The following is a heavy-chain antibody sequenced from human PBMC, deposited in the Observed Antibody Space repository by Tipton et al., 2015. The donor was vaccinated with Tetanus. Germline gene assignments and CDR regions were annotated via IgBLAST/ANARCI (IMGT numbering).Heavy chain of an antibody. CDR2: IYPADSDT. J-gene: IGHJ4*02. D-gene: IGHD2-8*01. CDR3: ARAHCSDGVCNFDF. V-gene: IGHV5-51*01. CDR1: GYIFNNYW. Sequence: QLVQSGGEVKKPGESLKISCKGSGYIFNNYWIGWVRQMPGQGLEWMGIIYPADSDTRYSPSFQVQVTISVDKSINTAYLQWSSLKASDASMFYCARAHCSDGVCNFDFWGQGALVTVAS.